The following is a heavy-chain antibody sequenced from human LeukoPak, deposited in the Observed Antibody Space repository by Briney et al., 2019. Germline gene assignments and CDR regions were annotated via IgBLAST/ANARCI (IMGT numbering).Heavy chain of an antibody. D-gene: IGHD6-13*01. J-gene: IGHJ4*02. Sequence: GGSLRLSCAASGFTFSTYAMSWVRQALGKGLEWVSGISGSGGSTYYADSVKGRVTISRDNSKSTLYLQMNSLRAEDTAVYSCAKMYSTTMYYFDYWGQGTLVTVSS. CDR3: AKMYSTTMYYFDY. V-gene: IGHV3-23*01. CDR2: ISGSGGST. CDR1: GFTFSTYA.